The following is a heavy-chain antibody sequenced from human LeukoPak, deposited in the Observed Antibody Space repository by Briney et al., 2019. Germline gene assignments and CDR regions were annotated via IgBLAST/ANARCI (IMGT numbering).Heavy chain of an antibody. CDR2: IYYSGIT. J-gene: IGHJ4*02. V-gene: IGHV4-39*01. Sequence: SETLSLTCTVSGGSISSSSYYWGWIRQPPGKGLEWIGSIYYSGITYYNQSLKSRVTIFLDTSKNQFSLKLSSVTAADTAVYYCAGHDFWSGYNDYWGQGTLVTVSS. CDR3: AGHDFWSGYNDY. D-gene: IGHD3-3*01. CDR1: GGSISSSSYY.